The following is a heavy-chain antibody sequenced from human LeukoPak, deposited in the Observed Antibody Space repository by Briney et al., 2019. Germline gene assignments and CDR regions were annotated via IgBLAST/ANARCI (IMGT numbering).Heavy chain of an antibody. J-gene: IGHJ6*03. V-gene: IGHV4-59*12. Sequence: PSETLSLTCTVSGGSISSYYWSWIRQPPGKGLEWIGYIYYSGSANYNPSLKSRVTMSVDTSKNQFSLKLSSVTAADTAVYYCARDARGSYYYYYYYMDVWGKGTTVTISS. CDR3: ARDARGSYYYYYYYMDV. CDR1: GGSISSYY. CDR2: IYYSGSA. D-gene: IGHD1-26*01.